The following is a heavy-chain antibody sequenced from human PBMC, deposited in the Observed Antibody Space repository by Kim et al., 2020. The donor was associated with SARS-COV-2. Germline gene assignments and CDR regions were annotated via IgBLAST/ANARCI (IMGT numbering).Heavy chain of an antibody. D-gene: IGHD2-15*01. V-gene: IGHV3-30*18. CDR1: GFTFTDYG. J-gene: IGHJ4*02. CDR2: VSYDGSNK. Sequence: GGSLRLSCAASGFTFTDYGMHWVRQAPGKGLELVSVVSYDGSNKYYADSVKGRFTISRDNSKNTLHLQMNSLRSEDTAVYYCAKDGGGFYFDYWGRGTV. CDR3: AKDGGGFYFDY.